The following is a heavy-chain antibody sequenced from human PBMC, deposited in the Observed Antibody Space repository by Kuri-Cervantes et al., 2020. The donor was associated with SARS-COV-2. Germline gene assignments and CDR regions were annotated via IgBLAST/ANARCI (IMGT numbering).Heavy chain of an antibody. CDR3: ARATRITIFGDDAFDI. CDR2: IRSKANSYAT. CDR1: GFTFSGSA. V-gene: IGHV3-73*01. Sequence: GGSLRLSCAASGFTFSGSAMHWVRQASGKGLEWVGRIRSKANSYATAYAASVKGRFTISRDDSKNSLYLQMNSLKTEDTAVYYCARATRITIFGDDAFDIWGQGTMVTVSS. J-gene: IGHJ3*02. D-gene: IGHD3-3*01.